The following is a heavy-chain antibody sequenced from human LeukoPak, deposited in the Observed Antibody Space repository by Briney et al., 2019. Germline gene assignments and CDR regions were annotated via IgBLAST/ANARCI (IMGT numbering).Heavy chain of an antibody. V-gene: IGHV3-23*01. D-gene: IGHD3-9*01. Sequence: GGSLRLSCAASGFTFSSYAMSWVRQAPGKGLEWVSAISGSGGSTYYADSVKGRLTISRDNSKNTLYLQMNSLRAEDTAVCYCAKEPFLRYFDWLFPSSYFDYWGQGTLVTVSS. CDR3: AKEPFLRYFDWLFPSSYFDY. CDR2: ISGSGGST. CDR1: GFTFSSYA. J-gene: IGHJ4*02.